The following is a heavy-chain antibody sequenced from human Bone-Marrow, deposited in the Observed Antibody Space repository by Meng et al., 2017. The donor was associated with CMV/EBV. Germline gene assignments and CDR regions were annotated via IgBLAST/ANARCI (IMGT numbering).Heavy chain of an antibody. V-gene: IGHV3-33*06. CDR1: GFTFSSYG. Sequence: GESLKISCAASGFTFSSYGMHWVRQAPGKGLEWVAVIWYDGSNKYYVDSVKGRFTISRDNSKNTLYLEMNILRAEDTAVYYCAKERYNWNYRSPIDYWGQGTLVTVSS. J-gene: IGHJ4*02. D-gene: IGHD1-7*01. CDR3: AKERYNWNYRSPIDY. CDR2: IWYDGSNK.